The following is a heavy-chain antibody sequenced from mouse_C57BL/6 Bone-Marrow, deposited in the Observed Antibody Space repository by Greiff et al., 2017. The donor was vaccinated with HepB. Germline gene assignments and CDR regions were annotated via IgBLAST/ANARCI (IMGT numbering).Heavy chain of an antibody. CDR3: ARRPWDVYAMDY. D-gene: IGHD4-1*01. V-gene: IGHV5-6*02. J-gene: IGHJ4*01. CDR2: ISSGGSYT. CDR1: GFTFSSYG. Sequence: EVKLMESGGDLVKPGGSLKLSCAASGFTFSSYGMSWVRQTPDKRLEWVATISSGGSYTYYPDSVKGRFTISRDNAKNTLYLQMSSLKSEDTAMYYCARRPWDVYAMDYWGQGTSVTVSS.